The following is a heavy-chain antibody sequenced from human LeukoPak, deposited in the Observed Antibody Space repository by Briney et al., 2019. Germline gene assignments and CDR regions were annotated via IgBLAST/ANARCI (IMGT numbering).Heavy chain of an antibody. V-gene: IGHV3-48*03. J-gene: IGHJ4*02. Sequence: GGSLRLSCAASGFTFSSYEMNWVRQAPGKGLEWVSYISSSGSTIYYADSVKGRFTISRDNSKNTLYLQMNSLRAEDTAVYYCAKEGFGELLGCFDYWGQGTLVTVSS. CDR2: ISSSGSTI. D-gene: IGHD3-10*01. CDR1: GFTFSSYE. CDR3: AKEGFGELLGCFDY.